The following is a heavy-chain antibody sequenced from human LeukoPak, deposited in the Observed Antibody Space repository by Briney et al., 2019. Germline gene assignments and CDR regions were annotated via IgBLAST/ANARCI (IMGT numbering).Heavy chain of an antibody. J-gene: IGHJ4*02. CDR3: ARGLTTVTFDC. CDR1: GYTFTGSY. V-gene: IGHV1-2*02. D-gene: IGHD4-17*01. CDR2: INPNSGAT. Sequence: ASVKVSCKASGYTFTGSYLHWVRQAPGQGLEWTGWINPNSGATNFARQFHGRVTMTRDTSISTAYMELSRLRSDDTAVYHCARGLTTVTFDCWGQGTLVTVSS.